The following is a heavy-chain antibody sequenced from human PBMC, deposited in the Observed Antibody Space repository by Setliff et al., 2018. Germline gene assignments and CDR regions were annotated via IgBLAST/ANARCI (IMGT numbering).Heavy chain of an antibody. V-gene: IGHV3-48*01. J-gene: IGHJ6*03. CDR1: GFTFSSYA. Sequence: GGSLRLSCAASGFTFSSYAMSWVRQAPGKGLEWVSYISSSSSTIYYADSVKGRFTISRDNAKNSLYLQMNSLRAEDTAVYYCARDKTIFLSRYYMDVWGKGTTVTVSS. D-gene: IGHD3-3*01. CDR3: ARDKTIFLSRYYMDV. CDR2: ISSSSSTI.